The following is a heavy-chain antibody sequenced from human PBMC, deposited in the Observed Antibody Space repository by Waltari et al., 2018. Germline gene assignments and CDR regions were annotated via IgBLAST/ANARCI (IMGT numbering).Heavy chain of an antibody. CDR2: ISGNTGDT. CDR3: ARNPNPFYYDSPCDL. V-gene: IGHV1-18*01. J-gene: IGHJ3*01. D-gene: IGHD3-22*01. Sequence: VQLVQSESAVKKPGASVKVSCKTSGFTLPSYGFTWVRKAPGQGLEWIGWISGNTGDTNYAQEFRDRVTMTTDTSTNTGYMELRTLRSDDTALYYCARNPNPFYYDSPCDLWGQGTELTVSS. CDR1: GFTLPSYG.